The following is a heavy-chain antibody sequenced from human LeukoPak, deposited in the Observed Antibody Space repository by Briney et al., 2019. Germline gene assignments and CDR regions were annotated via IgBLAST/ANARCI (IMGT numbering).Heavy chain of an antibody. J-gene: IGHJ4*02. V-gene: IGHV1-24*01. D-gene: IGHD3-10*01. Sequence: ASVKVSCKVSRYTLTELSMHWVRQAPGKGLEWMGGFDPEDGETIYAQKFQGRVTMTEDTSTDTAYMELSSLRSEDTAVYYCATSMVRGVISYFDYWGQGTLVTVSS. CDR1: RYTLTELS. CDR2: FDPEDGET. CDR3: ATSMVRGVISYFDY.